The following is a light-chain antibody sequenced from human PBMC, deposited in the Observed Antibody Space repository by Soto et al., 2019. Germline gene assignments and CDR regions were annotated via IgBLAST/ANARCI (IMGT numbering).Light chain of an antibody. J-gene: IGLJ1*01. V-gene: IGLV2-14*01. Sequence: QSALTQPASVYGSPGQSITISCTGTSSDGGAYNYVSWYQQHPGKAPKLMIYEVSNRPSGVSNRFSGSKSGNTASLTISGLQAEDEADYYCSSYTSSSTLYVFGTGTKLTVL. CDR1: SSDGGAYNY. CDR2: EVS. CDR3: SSYTSSSTLYV.